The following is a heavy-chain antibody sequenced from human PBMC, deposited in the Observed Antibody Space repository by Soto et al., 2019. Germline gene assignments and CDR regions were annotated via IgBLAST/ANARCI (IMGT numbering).Heavy chain of an antibody. CDR2: IYPGDSDT. CDR1: GYSFTSYW. V-gene: IGHV5-51*01. D-gene: IGHD6-13*01. Sequence: GESLKISCKGSGYSFTSYWIGWVRQMPGKGLEWMGIIYPGDSDTRYSPSFQGQVTISADKSISTAYLQWSSLKASDTAMYYCARQGIAAAGLSKRGFYYGMDVWGQGTTGNVS. J-gene: IGHJ6*02. CDR3: ARQGIAAAGLSKRGFYYGMDV.